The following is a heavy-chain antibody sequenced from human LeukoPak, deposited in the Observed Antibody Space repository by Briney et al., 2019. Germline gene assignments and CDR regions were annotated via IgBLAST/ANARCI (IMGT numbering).Heavy chain of an antibody. D-gene: IGHD4-11*01. V-gene: IGHV3-74*01. CDR1: GFTFSNYW. CDR3: ARSNQADDY. CDR2: INTGGSST. J-gene: IGHJ4*02. Sequence: GGSLRLSCTASGFTFSNYWMHWVRQVPGKGLVWVSRINTGGSSTTYADSVKGRFTISRDNAKNTLYLQMNSLRVEDTAVYYRARSNQADDYWGQGTLVTSPQ.